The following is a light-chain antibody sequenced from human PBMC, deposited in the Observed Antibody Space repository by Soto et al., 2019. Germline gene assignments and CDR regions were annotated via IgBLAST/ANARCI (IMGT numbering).Light chain of an antibody. V-gene: IGKV3-11*01. CDR1: QYINTR. J-gene: IGKJ1*01. CDR3: HQRQSWPRT. Sequence: EIVLTQSPATLSSFPGDRFTRSGMASQYINTRLAWYQHRPGQAPRLLIYQTSIRAAGITARFSASGSGTDFTLTISDVQPEDFALYYCHQRQSWPRTVGQGTKVEIK. CDR2: QTS.